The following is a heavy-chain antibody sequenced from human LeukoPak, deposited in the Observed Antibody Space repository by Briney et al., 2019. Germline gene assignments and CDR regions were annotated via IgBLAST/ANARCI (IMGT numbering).Heavy chain of an antibody. V-gene: IGHV1-69*01. D-gene: IGHD5-12*01. J-gene: IGHJ6*02. CDR2: IIPIFGTA. CDR3: ATDSGYDYYYYGMDV. Sequence: ASVKVSCKASRGTFSSYAISWVRQAPGQGLEWMGGIIPIFGTANYAQKFQGRVTITADESTSTAYMELSSLRSEDTAVYYCATDSGYDYYYYGMDVWGQGTTVTVSS. CDR1: RGTFSSYA.